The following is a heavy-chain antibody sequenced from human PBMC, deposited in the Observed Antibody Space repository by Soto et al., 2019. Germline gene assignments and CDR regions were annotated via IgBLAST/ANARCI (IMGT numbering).Heavy chain of an antibody. CDR1: GFTFSTYA. J-gene: IGHJ4*02. Sequence: QVQLVESGGGVVQPGRSLRLSCAASGFTFSTYAMHWVRQAPGKGLEWVAFISYDGSNKYYPDSVKGRFTISRDNSKNTLYLQLIGLRAEDTAVYYCTTFGNWGQGTLVTVSS. CDR3: TTFGN. CDR2: ISYDGSNK. V-gene: IGHV3-30-3*01. D-gene: IGHD3-16*01.